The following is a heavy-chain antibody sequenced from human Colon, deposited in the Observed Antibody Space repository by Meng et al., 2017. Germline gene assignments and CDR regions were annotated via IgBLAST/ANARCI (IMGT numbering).Heavy chain of an antibody. CDR3: ARDRVPGKY. Sequence: QGQLQESGPGLVRPSETLSLTCTVSGGSVSSGTYYWSWIRQPPGKGLEWIGCIYYSGTTNYNPSLKSRVTISVDTSKNQFSLKLSSVTPADTAVYFCARDRVPGKYWGQGTLVTASS. CDR2: IYYSGTT. D-gene: IGHD1-14*01. J-gene: IGHJ4*02. V-gene: IGHV4-61*01. CDR1: GGSVSSGTYY.